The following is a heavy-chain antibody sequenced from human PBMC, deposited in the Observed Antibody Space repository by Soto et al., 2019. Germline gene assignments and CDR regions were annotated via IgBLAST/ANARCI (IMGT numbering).Heavy chain of an antibody. CDR3: TAIAGNDY. V-gene: IGHV3-73*01. D-gene: IGHD3-22*01. CDR2: IRTKTNSYAT. J-gene: IGHJ4*02. CDR1: GFTFSGSG. Sequence: PGGSLRLSCAASGFTFSGSGIHWVRQASGKGLEWVGRIRTKTNSYATAYAASVKGRFTISRDDSKNMAYLQMNSLKTEDTAVYYCTAIAGNDYWGQGTLVTVSS.